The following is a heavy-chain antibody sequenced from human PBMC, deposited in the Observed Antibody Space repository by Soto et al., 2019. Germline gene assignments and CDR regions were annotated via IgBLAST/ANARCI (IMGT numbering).Heavy chain of an antibody. J-gene: IGHJ4*02. V-gene: IGHV3-21*01. CDR2: ISSSSSYI. D-gene: IGHD3-3*01. CDR1: GFTFSSYS. Sequence: GSLRLSCAASGFTFSSYSMNWIRQAPGKGLEWVSSISSSSSYIYYADSVKGRFTISRDNAKNSLYLQMNSLRAEDTAVYYCARDADFWSGYYPFDYWGQGTLVTVSS. CDR3: ARDADFWSGYYPFDY.